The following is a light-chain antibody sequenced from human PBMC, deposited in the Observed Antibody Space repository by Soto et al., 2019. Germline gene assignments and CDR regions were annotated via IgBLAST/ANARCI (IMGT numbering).Light chain of an antibody. CDR3: QQRINWPALT. CDR2: DAS. J-gene: IGKJ4*01. Sequence: EIVLTQSPATLYLSPGERATLSCRASQSINSYLAWYQQKPGQPPSLPIYDASNRATGIPARFSGSGSGTDFTLTISSLEPEDFAVYYCQQRINWPALTFGGGTKVEIK. V-gene: IGKV3-11*01. CDR1: QSINSY.